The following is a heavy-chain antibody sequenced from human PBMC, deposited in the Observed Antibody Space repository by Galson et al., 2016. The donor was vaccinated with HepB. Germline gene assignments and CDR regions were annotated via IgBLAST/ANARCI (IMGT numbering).Heavy chain of an antibody. CDR3: ARDPYSSGRSELHY. J-gene: IGHJ4*02. D-gene: IGHD6-19*01. CDR2: INGGTGYT. Sequence: SVKVSCKASGYSFSSYGIHWVRQAPGQSLEWMGWINGGTGYTKYSQNFQGRITFLRDTTATTAYMELTTLRSEDTAVYFCARDPYSSGRSELHYWGQGTLVTVSS. V-gene: IGHV1-3*01. CDR1: GYSFSSYG.